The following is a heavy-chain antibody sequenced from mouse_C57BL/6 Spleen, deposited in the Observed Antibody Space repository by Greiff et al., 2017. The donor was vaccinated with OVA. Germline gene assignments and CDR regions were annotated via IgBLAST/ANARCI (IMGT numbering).Heavy chain of an antibody. Sequence: VLLQQPGAELVMPGASVKLSCKASGYTFTSYWMHWVKPRPGQGLEWIGEIAPSDSYTNYNQKFTGKSTLTVDKSSSTAYMQLSSRTSEDSAVYYCAREDGNYFDYWGQGTTLTVSS. CDR3: AREDGNYFDY. CDR1: GYTFTSYW. D-gene: IGHD2-1*01. V-gene: IGHV1-69*01. J-gene: IGHJ2*01. CDR2: IAPSDSYT.